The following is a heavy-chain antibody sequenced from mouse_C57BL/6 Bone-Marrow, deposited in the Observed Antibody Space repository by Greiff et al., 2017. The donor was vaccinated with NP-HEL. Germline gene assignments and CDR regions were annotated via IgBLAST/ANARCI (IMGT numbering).Heavy chain of an antibody. CDR3: AREGWLLRYFDV. CDR1: GYSITSGYY. CDR2: ISYDGSN. D-gene: IGHD2-3*01. J-gene: IGHJ1*03. V-gene: IGHV3-6*01. Sequence: EVKVEESGPGLVKPSQSLSLTCSVTGYSITSGYYWNWIRQFPGNKLEWMGYISYDGSNNYNPSLKNRISITRDTSKNQFFLKLNSVTTEDTATYYCAREGWLLRYFDVWGTGTTVTVSS.